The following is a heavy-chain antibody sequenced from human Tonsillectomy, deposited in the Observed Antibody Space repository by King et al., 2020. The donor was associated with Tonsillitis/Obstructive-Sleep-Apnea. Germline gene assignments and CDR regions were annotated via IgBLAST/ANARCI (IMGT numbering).Heavy chain of an antibody. Sequence: VQLVESGGGLVQPGGSLRLSCAASGFTFSSYAMSWVRQAPGKGLEWVSVISGSGGSTYYADSVKGRFTISRDNSKNTLYLQMNSLRAEDTAVYYCAKALWLGAFAFAHIWFDPCGHGDLVTLSS. CDR2: ISGSGGST. CDR1: GFTFSSYA. V-gene: IGHV3-23*04. D-gene: IGHD3-10*01. J-gene: IGHJ5*02. CDR3: AKALWLGAFAFAHIWFDP.